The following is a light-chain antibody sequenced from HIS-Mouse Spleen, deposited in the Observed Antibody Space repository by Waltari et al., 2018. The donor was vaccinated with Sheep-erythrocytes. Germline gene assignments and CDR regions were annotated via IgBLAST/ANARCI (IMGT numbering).Light chain of an antibody. CDR3: QAWDSSTAV. CDR1: KLGDKY. Sequence: SYELTQPPSVSVSPGQPASITSSGYKLGDKYACWYHEKPGHSPVLVIYQDSKRASGIRERFSGSNSGNTATLTISGTQAMDEADYYCQAWDSSTAVFGGGTKLTVL. J-gene: IGLJ2*01. CDR2: QDS. V-gene: IGLV3-1*01.